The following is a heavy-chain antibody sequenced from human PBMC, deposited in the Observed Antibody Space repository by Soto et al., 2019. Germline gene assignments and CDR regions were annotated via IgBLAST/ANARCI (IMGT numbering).Heavy chain of an antibody. CDR1: GYTFTSYG. D-gene: IGHD3-9*01. CDR3: ARGMPSILPGYYSPYYNCMDV. J-gene: IGHJ6*02. V-gene: IGHV1-18*04. CDR2: ISAYNGNT. Sequence: ASVKVSCKASGYTFTSYGISWVRQAPGQGLEWMGWISAYNGNTNYAQKLQGRVTMTTDTSTSTAYMELRSLRSDDTAVYFCARGMPSILPGYYSPYYNCMDVWGRGPTVAVSS.